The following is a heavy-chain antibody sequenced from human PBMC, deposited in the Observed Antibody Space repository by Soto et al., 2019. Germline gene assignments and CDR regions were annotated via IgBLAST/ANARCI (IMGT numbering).Heavy chain of an antibody. CDR2: IVPNVGTV. V-gene: IGHV1-69*06. J-gene: IGHJ4*02. CDR3: ARRDTSGFLRYFDN. D-gene: IGHD3-3*01. CDR1: GGTLSSFINYP. Sequence: QMQLVQSGAEVKKPGSSVKVSCKASGGTLSSFINYPINWVRQAPGQGLEWMGGIVPNVGTVNYAQKFQCRVTITADNSTGTAYMEVSSLRSEDTYLYYCARRDTSGFLRYFDNWGQGTLVTVSS.